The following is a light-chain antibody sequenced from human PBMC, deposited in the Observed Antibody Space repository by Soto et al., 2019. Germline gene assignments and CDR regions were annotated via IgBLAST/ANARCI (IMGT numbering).Light chain of an antibody. J-gene: IGKJ1*01. CDR3: QQYNSAPCT. V-gene: IGKV1-27*01. Sequence: DIQMTQSPSSLSASVGDRVTITCRASQGTSNYLAWYQQKPGKVPKLLIYTASTLQSGVPSRFSGSGSGTHLTLPISSLQQADVVTYYCQQYNSAPCTFGQGTKLEIK. CDR1: QGTSNY. CDR2: TAS.